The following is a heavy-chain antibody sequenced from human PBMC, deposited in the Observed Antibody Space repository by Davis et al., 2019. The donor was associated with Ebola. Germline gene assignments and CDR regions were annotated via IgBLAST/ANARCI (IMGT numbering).Heavy chain of an antibody. CDR2: IYYSGST. J-gene: IGHJ6*02. V-gene: IGHV4-59*01. CDR3: ARGGSVYYYYGMDV. CDR1: GASINSYY. Sequence: PSETLSLTCTVSGASINSYYWSWIRQPPEKGLEWIGYIYYSGSTNYNPSLKSRVTISVDTSKNQFSLKLSSVTAADTAVYYCARGGSVYYYYGMDVWGQGTTVTVSS. D-gene: IGHD6-6*01.